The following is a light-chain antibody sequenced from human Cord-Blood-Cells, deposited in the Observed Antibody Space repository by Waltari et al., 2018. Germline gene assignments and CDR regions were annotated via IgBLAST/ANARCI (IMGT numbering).Light chain of an antibody. CDR1: SSDVGGYNY. V-gene: IGLV2-14*01. CDR3: SSYTSSSTYV. CDR2: EVS. Sequence: QSALTQPASVSGSPGQSITISCTGTSSDVGGYNYVSWYQQHPGKAPKLMIYEVSNLPSGGSNRFSCSKSGNTASLTISGLQAEDEADYYCSSYTSSSTYVFGTGTKVTVL. J-gene: IGLJ1*01.